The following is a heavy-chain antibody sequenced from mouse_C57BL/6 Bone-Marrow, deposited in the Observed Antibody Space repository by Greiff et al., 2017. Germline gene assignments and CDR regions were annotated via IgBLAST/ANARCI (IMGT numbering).Heavy chain of an antibody. CDR1: GFSLTSYG. Sequence: VQGVESGPGLVAPSQSLSITCTVSGFSLTSYGVHWVRQPPGKGLEWLVVIWSDGSTTYNSALKSRLSISTDNSKIQVYFKMNRLHTDDTAMYYCARQTYDDYYAMDDWGQGTSVTVSS. J-gene: IGHJ4*01. CDR2: IWSDGST. D-gene: IGHD2-12*01. V-gene: IGHV2-6-1*01. CDR3: ARQTYDDYYAMDD.